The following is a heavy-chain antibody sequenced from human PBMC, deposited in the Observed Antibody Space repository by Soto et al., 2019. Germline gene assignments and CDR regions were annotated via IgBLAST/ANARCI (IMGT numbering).Heavy chain of an antibody. CDR1: GFTFSSYG. CDR3: AKGDGYNLNY. Sequence: GGSLRLSCAASGFTFSSYGMHWVRQAPGKGLEWVAVISYDGSNKYYADSVKGRFTISRDNSKNTLYLQMNSLRAEDTAVYYCAKGDGYNLNYWGQGTLVTVSS. V-gene: IGHV3-30*18. CDR2: ISYDGSNK. J-gene: IGHJ4*02. D-gene: IGHD5-12*01.